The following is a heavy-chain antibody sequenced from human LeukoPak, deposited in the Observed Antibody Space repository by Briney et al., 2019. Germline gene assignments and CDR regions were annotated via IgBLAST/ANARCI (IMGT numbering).Heavy chain of an antibody. CDR3: ARAPTVNDAFDI. Sequence: GGSLRLSCVASGFIFDDYGMNWVRQAPGKGLEWVSGIHWNGGSTGYADSVKGRFTISRDNAKNSLYLQMNSLRAEDTALYYCARAPTVNDAFDIWGQGTMVTVSS. CDR1: GFIFDDYG. V-gene: IGHV3-20*04. CDR2: IHWNGGST. J-gene: IGHJ3*02. D-gene: IGHD4-17*01.